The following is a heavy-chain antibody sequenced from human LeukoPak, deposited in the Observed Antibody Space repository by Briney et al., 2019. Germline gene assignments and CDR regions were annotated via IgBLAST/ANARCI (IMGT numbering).Heavy chain of an antibody. CDR2: IKQDGSEK. CDR1: GFTFSSYW. V-gene: IGHV3-7*01. D-gene: IGHD6-13*01. CDR3: ARDNRRGSTWYED. J-gene: IGHJ4*02. Sequence: GGSLRLSCAASGFTFSSYWMSWVRQAPGKGLEWVANIKQDGSEKYYVDSVKGRFTISRDNAKNSLYLQMNSLRAEDTAVYYCARDNRRGSTWYEDWGQGTLVTVSS.